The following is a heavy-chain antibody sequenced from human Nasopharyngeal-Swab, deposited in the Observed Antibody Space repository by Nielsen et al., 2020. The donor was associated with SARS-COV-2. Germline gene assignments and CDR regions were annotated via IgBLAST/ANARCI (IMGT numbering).Heavy chain of an antibody. Sequence: SETLSLTCTVSGGSISSYYWSWIRQPPGKGLEWIGYIYYSGSTNYNPSLKSRVTISVDSSKNQFSLKLSSVTAADTAAYYCARVKGYQLLSSAAPNWFDPWGQGTLVTVSS. CDR1: GGSISSYY. CDR2: IYYSGST. V-gene: IGHV4-59*01. D-gene: IGHD2-2*01. CDR3: ARVKGYQLLSSAAPNWFDP. J-gene: IGHJ5*02.